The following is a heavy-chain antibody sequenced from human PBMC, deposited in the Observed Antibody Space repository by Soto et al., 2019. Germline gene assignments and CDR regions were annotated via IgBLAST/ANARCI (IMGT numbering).Heavy chain of an antibody. V-gene: IGHV7-4-1*01. CDR2: INTNTGNP. J-gene: IGHJ5*02. CDR1: GYSFTSYA. Sequence: SVKVSCAASGYSFTSYAINWVRHAPWQGLEWMGWINTNTGNPTYAQGFTGRFVFSLDTSVSTAYLQICSLKAEDTAVYYCARDSTESAEGNWFDPWAQGTLVTVSS. CDR3: ARDSTESAEGNWFDP.